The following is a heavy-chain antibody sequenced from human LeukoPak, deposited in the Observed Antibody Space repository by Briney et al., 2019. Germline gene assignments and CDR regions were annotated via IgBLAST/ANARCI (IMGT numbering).Heavy chain of an antibody. V-gene: IGHV3-7*01. Sequence: PGGSLRLSCAASGFIFTDYWMMWVRQVPGKGLEWVAQINQDGSEKYYVDSVRGRFTISRDNAKNSLDLQMNTLRVEDTAVYCCVRDATRGGDLDHWGQGTLVTVSS. D-gene: IGHD2-21*01. CDR3: VRDATRGGDLDH. CDR2: INQDGSEK. J-gene: IGHJ4*02. CDR1: GFIFTDYW.